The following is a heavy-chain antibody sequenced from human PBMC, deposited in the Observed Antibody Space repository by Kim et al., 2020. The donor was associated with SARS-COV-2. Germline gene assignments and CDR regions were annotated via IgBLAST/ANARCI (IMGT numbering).Heavy chain of an antibody. CDR2: MNPNSGNT. V-gene: IGHV1-8*01. CDR1: GYTFTSYD. D-gene: IGHD3-3*01. CDR3: ARGGNVLRFLEWLPNWFDP. Sequence: ASVKVSCKASGYTFTSYDINWVRQATGQGLEWMGWMNPNSGNTGYAQKFQGRVTMTRNTSISTAYMELSSLRSEDTAVYYCARGGNVLRFLEWLPNWFDPWGQGTLVTVSS. J-gene: IGHJ5*02.